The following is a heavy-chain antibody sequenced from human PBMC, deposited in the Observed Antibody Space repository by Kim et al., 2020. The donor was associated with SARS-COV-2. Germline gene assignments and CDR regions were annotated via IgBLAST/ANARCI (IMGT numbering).Heavy chain of an antibody. CDR1: GFTFSSYG. J-gene: IGHJ3*02. CDR2: IWYDGRNK. CDR3: ARDVRIGVAGLSDDGFDI. Sequence: GGSLRLSCAASGFTFSSYGMHWVRQAPGKGLEWVAVIWYDGRNKYYADSVKGRFTISRDNSKNTLYLQMNSLRAEDTAVYYCARDVRIGVAGLSDDGFDIWGQGTMVTVSS. V-gene: IGHV3-33*01. D-gene: IGHD6-19*01.